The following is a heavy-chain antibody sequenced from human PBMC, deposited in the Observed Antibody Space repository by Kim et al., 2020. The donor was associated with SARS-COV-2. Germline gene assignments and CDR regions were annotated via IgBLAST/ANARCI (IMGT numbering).Heavy chain of an antibody. CDR2: IIPILGIA. CDR1: GGTFSSYA. Sequence: SVKVSCKASGGTFSSYAISWVRQAPGQWLEWMGRIIPILGIANYAQKFQGRVTITADKSTSTAYMELSSLRSEDTAVYYCARLGDPGHYFGVLWGQGTLGTVSS. V-gene: IGHV1-69*04. CDR3: ARLGDPGHYFGVL. J-gene: IGHJ4*02. D-gene: IGHD3-10*01.